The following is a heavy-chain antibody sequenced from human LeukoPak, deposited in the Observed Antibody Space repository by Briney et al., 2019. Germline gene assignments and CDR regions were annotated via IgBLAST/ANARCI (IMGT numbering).Heavy chain of an antibody. Sequence: SETLSLTCLVSGGSISSYYWCWMRQPPGKGLEWIGYIYYSGSTNYNPSLKSRVTISVDTSKLQFSLKISSVTAADTAVYYCARGLTAAGTLVLDPWGQGTLVTVSS. CDR2: IYYSGST. D-gene: IGHD6-13*01. CDR3: ARGLTAAGTLVLDP. CDR1: GGSISSYY. V-gene: IGHV4-59*01. J-gene: IGHJ5*02.